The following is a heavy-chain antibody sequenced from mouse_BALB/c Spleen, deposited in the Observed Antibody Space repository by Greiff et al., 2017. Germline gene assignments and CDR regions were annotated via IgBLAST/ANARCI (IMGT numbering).Heavy chain of an antibody. CDR3: AREDYYGSSSFDY. CDR2: INSNGGST. Sequence: EVQLVESGGGLVQPGGSLKLSCAASGFTFSSYGMSWVRQTPDKRLELVATINSNGGSTYNPDSVKGRFTISRDNAKNTLYLQMSSLKSEDTAMYYCAREDYYGSSSFDYWGQGTTLTVSS. V-gene: IGHV5-6-3*01. J-gene: IGHJ2*01. D-gene: IGHD1-1*01. CDR1: GFTFSSYG.